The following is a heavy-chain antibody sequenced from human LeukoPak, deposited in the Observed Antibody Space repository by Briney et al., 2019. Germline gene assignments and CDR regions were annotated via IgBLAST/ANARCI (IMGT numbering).Heavy chain of an antibody. CDR1: DGSFSGYY. Sequence: SETLSLTCAVYDGSFSGYYCSWIRQPPGKGLEWIGEINHSGSTNYNPSLKSRVTISVDTSKNQFSLKLSSVTAADTAVYYCARVGEGFDYWGQGTLVTVSS. D-gene: IGHD3-16*01. CDR3: ARVGEGFDY. CDR2: INHSGST. V-gene: IGHV4-34*01. J-gene: IGHJ4*02.